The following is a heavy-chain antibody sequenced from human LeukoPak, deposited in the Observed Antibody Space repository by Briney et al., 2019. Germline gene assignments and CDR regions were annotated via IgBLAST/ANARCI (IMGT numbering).Heavy chain of an antibody. Sequence: ASVKVSCKASGYTFTSYDINWVRQATGQGLEWMGWMNPNSGNTGYAQKFQGRVTMTEDASTDTAYMELSTLRSEDTAVYYCATALPNSSGYYGWYFDLWGRGALVTVSS. J-gene: IGHJ2*01. V-gene: IGHV1-8*01. D-gene: IGHD3-22*01. CDR1: GYTFTSYD. CDR3: ATALPNSSGYYGWYFDL. CDR2: MNPNSGNT.